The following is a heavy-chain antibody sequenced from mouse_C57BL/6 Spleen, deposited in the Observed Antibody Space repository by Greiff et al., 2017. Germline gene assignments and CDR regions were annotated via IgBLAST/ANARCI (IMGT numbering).Heavy chain of an antibody. CDR2: ISSGGDYI. D-gene: IGHD2-14*01. CDR1: GFTFSSYA. V-gene: IGHV5-9-1*02. CDR3: TRGEGYYDAMDY. J-gene: IGHJ4*01. Sequence: EVQLVESGEGLVKPGGSLKLSCAASGFTFSSYAMSWVRQTPEKRLEWVAYISSGGDYIYYADTVKGRFTISRDNARNTLYLQMSSLKSEDTAMYYCTRGEGYYDAMDYWGKGTSVTVSS.